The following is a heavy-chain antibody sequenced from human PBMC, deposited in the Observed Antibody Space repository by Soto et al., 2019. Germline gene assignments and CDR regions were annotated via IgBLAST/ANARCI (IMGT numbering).Heavy chain of an antibody. CDR1: GFTFSDYY. V-gene: IGHV3-11*01. CDR3: ASDAWGSYRYPIDY. J-gene: IGHJ4*02. D-gene: IGHD3-16*02. CDR2: ISSSGSTI. Sequence: PGGSLRLSCAASGFTFSDYYMSWIRQAPGKGLEWVSYISSSGSTIYYADSVKGRFTISRDNAKNSLYLQMNSLRAEDTAVYYCASDAWGSYRYPIDYWGQGTLVTVSS.